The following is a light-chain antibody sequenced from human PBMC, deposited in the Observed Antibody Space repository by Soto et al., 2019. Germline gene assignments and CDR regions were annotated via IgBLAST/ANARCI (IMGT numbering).Light chain of an antibody. Sequence: QAVVTQETSMSVSPGGTVTLTCGSSTGAVTSGHYPYWFQQKPGQAPRTLSYDTTNKQSWTPARFSGSLLGGKAALTLSGAQPEDEADYFCLLPYSDAWVFGGGTKLPVL. CDR3: LLPYSDAWV. J-gene: IGLJ3*02. V-gene: IGLV7-46*01. CDR1: TGAVTSGHY. CDR2: DTT.